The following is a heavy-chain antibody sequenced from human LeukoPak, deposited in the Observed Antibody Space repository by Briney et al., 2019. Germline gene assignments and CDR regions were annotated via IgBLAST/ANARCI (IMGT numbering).Heavy chain of an antibody. J-gene: IGHJ4*02. CDR1: GFTFSSFG. CDR3: ASLVSGSIDY. CDR2: IRYDGSNK. Sequence: PGGSLRLSCAASGFTFSSFGMHWVRQAPGKGLEWVAFIRYDGSNKYYADSVKGRFTISRDNSKNTLYLQMNSLRAEDTAVYYCASLVSGSIDYWGQGTLVTVSS. V-gene: IGHV3-30*02. D-gene: IGHD3-16*01.